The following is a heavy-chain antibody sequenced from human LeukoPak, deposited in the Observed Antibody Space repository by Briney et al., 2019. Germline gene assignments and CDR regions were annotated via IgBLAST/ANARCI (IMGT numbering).Heavy chain of an antibody. V-gene: IGHV3-33*01. Sequence: PGGSLRLSCAASGFTFSSYGMHWVRQAPGKGLEWVAVIWYDGSNKYYADSVKGRFTISRDNFKNTLYLQMNSLRVEDTAVYFCARARIAAPLLDYWGQGTLVTVSS. D-gene: IGHD6-13*01. CDR3: ARARIAAPLLDY. J-gene: IGHJ4*02. CDR2: IWYDGSNK. CDR1: GFTFSSYG.